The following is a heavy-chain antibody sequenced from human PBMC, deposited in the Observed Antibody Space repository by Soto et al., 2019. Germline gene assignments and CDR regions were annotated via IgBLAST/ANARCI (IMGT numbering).Heavy chain of an antibody. CDR2: INPNSGGT. J-gene: IGHJ4*02. CDR3: AREGGWDGIVLMVYAIHRGPVDY. V-gene: IGHV1-2*02. D-gene: IGHD2-8*01. Sequence: ASVKVSCKASGYTFTGYYMHWVRQAPGQGLEWMGWINPNSGGTNYAQKFQGRVTMTRDTSISTAYMELSRLRSDDTAVYYCAREGGWDGIVLMVYAIHRGPVDYWGQGTLVTVS. CDR1: GYTFTGYY.